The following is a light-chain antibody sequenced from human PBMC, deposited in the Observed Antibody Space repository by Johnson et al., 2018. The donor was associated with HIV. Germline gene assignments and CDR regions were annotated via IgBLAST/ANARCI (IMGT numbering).Light chain of an antibody. CDR1: SSNIGNNY. V-gene: IGLV1-51*02. Sequence: QFVLTQPPSMSAAPGQKVTISCSGRSSNIGNNYVSWYQQLPGTAPKLLIFENNKRPSGIPDRFSGSKSGTSATLGITGLQTGDEAANYCGTWDSSVSAYVFGTGTKVTV. J-gene: IGLJ1*01. CDR2: ENN. CDR3: GTWDSSVSAYV.